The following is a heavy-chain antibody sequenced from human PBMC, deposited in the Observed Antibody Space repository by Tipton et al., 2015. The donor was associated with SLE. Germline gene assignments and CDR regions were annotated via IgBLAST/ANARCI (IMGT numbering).Heavy chain of an antibody. J-gene: IGHJ6*02. Sequence: TLSLTCTVSGGSFSSYYWSWIRQSPGKGLEWIGYTYFSGSVNYNPSLKGRVTLSVDTSKNQFSLTVNSVSAADTSVYYCARSGRLSSYFYGVDVWGQGTMVTVSS. V-gene: IGHV4-59*08. CDR2: TYFSGSV. CDR1: GGSFSSYY. D-gene: IGHD5-12*01. CDR3: ARSGRLSSYFYGVDV.